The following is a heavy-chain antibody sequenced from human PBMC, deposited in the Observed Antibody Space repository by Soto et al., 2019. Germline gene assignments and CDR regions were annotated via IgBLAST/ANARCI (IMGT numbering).Heavy chain of an antibody. J-gene: IGHJ4*02. CDR3: ARSGSSGWYLPYYFEY. Sequence: GGSLRLSCAASGFTFSSYAMIWVRQAPGKGLEWVSAISGSGGSTYYADSVKGRFTISRDNSKNTLYLQMNSLRAEDTAVYYCARSGSSGWYLPYYFEYWGQGTLVTVSS. D-gene: IGHD6-19*01. CDR2: ISGSGGST. V-gene: IGHV3-23*01. CDR1: GFTFSSYA.